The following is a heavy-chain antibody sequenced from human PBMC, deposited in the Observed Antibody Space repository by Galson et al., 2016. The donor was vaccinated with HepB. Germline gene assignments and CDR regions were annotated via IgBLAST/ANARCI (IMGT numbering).Heavy chain of an antibody. Sequence: SLRLSCAASGFTFTSYAMSWVRQAPGKGLEWVSAISGGDGSTYYADSVKGRFTISRDNSKNTVYLQMNSLRAEDTALYYWAKSMNWNNHLLLFWGQGTLVTASA. V-gene: IGHV3-23*01. CDR3: AKSMNWNNHLLLF. CDR1: GFTFTSYA. J-gene: IGHJ4*02. D-gene: IGHD1/OR15-1a*01. CDR2: ISGGDGST.